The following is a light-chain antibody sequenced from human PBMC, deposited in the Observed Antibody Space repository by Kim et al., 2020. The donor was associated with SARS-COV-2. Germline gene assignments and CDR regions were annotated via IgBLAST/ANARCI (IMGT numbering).Light chain of an antibody. CDR1: QSVSSK. J-gene: IGKJ2*01. Sequence: EIVMTQSPTTLSVSPGERATLSYRASQSVSSKLAWYEQKPGQAPRLLIYGSSTRATGIPARFSGSGSGTEFTLTISSLQSEDLAVYYCQQYNNWPVTFGQGTKLEI. CDR3: QQYNNWPVT. V-gene: IGKV3-15*01. CDR2: GSS.